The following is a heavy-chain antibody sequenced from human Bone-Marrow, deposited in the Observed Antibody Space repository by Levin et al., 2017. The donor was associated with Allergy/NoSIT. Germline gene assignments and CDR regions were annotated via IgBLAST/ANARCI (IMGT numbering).Heavy chain of an antibody. CDR2: IYWDDDK. V-gene: IGHV2-5*02. CDR3: VYLNSRQTGANYYYYYYMDV. Sequence: ESGPTLVKPTQTLTLTCSFSGFSLDTTGVGVGWLRQPPGKAPEWLAVIYWDDDKRYSPSLKTRLTIAKDTSKNQVVLTMTTMDPVDTATYYCVYLNSRQTGANYYYYYYMDVWGKGTTVTVSS. CDR1: GFSLDTTGVG. J-gene: IGHJ6*03. D-gene: IGHD1-14*01.